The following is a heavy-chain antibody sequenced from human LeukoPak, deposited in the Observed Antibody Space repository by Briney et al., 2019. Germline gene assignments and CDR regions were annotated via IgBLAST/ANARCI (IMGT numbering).Heavy chain of an antibody. J-gene: IGHJ5*02. CDR3: VRVRTTNWFDP. D-gene: IGHD2/OR15-2a*01. CDR2: VYSGGNT. Sequence: GGSLRLSCAASGFTVSTNFVSWVRQAPGKGLEWVSVVYSGGNTYYADSVKGRFTISRDNSKNTVFLQMNSLRAEDTAVYYCVRVRTTNWFDPWGQGTLVTVSS. CDR1: GFTVSTNF. V-gene: IGHV3-66*01.